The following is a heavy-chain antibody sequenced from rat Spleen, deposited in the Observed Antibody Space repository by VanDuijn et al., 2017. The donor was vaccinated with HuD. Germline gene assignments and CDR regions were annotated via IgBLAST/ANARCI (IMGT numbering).Heavy chain of an antibody. V-gene: IGHV5-29*01. D-gene: IGHD4-3*01. CDR2: ISYDGTTT. Sequence: EVQLVESAGGLVQPGRSLKLSCAASGFTFSDYYMAWVRQAPTKGLEWVATISYDGTTTYYRDSVKGRFTISCDNAKSTLYLQMDSLRSEDTATYYCARHGKNSGPFDYWGQGVMVTVSS. J-gene: IGHJ2*01. CDR3: ARHGKNSGPFDY. CDR1: GFTFSDYY.